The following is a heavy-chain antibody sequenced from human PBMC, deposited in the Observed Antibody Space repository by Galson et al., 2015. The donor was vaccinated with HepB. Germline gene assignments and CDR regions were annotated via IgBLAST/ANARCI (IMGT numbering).Heavy chain of an antibody. V-gene: IGHV3-30*18. D-gene: IGHD3-22*01. CDR2: ILYDGSHE. Sequence: SLRLSCAASGFTFSSYGMHWVRQAPGKGLEWVAVILYDGSHEHYADSVKGRFTISRDNSKNTLYLQMNSLGAEDTAVYYCAKGYDSSGYYSFDYWGQGILVTVSS. J-gene: IGHJ4*02. CDR1: GFTFSSYG. CDR3: AKGYDSSGYYSFDY.